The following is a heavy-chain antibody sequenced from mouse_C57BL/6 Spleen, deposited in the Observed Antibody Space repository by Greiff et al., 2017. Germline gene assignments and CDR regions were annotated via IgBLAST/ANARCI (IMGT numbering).Heavy chain of an antibody. D-gene: IGHD2-3*01. V-gene: IGHV1-26*01. CDR2: INPNNGGT. CDR3: GRGDDEGG. J-gene: IGHJ2*01. CDR1: GYTFTDYY. Sequence: VQLQQSGPELVKPGASVKISCKASGYTFTDYYMNWVKQSPGKSLEWIGDINPNNGGTSYNQKFKGKATLTVDKASSTAYMGLRSLTSEDSAVYYCGRGDDEGGWGQGTTLTV.